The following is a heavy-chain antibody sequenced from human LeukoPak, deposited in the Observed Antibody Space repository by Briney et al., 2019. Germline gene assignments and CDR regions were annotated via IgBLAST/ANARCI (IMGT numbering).Heavy chain of an antibody. J-gene: IGHJ4*02. CDR1: GFTFSSYS. D-gene: IGHD5-18*01. CDR2: ISSSSSYI. CDR3: VKDRGRRGAALVIDY. Sequence: GGSLRLSCAASGFTFSSYSMNWVRQAPGKGLEWVSSISSSSSYIYYADSVKGRFTISRDNAKNSVYLDMNSLRVEDTALYYCVKDRGRRGAALVIDYCGQGTMVTVSS. V-gene: IGHV3-21*04.